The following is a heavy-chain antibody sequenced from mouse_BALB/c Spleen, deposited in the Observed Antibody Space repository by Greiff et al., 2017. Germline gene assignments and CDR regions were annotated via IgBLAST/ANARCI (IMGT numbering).Heavy chain of an antibody. CDR1: GFTFNTYA. Sequence: EVQLEESGGGLVQPKGSLKLSCAASGFTFNTYAMNWVRQAPGKGLEWVARIRSKSNNYATYYADSVKDRFTISRDDSQSMLYLQMNNLKTEDTAVYYCVTDYDGFDYWGQGTTLTVSS. CDR2: IRSKSNNYAT. D-gene: IGHD2-4*01. CDR3: VTDYDGFDY. V-gene: IGHV10-1*02. J-gene: IGHJ2*01.